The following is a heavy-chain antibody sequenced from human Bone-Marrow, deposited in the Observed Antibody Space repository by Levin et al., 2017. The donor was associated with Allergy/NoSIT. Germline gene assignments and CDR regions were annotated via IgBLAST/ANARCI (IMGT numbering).Heavy chain of an antibody. CDR3: ARFAHEAGTLNLYYYYGMDV. Sequence: ASVKVSCKASGYTFSSYYIHWVRQAPGQGLEWMGMINAGGGSTSYAQRIQGRVTMTVDTSTSMVYMELRGLISDDTAVYYCARFAHEAGTLNLYYYYGMDVWGQGTTVTVSS. J-gene: IGHJ6*02. V-gene: IGHV1-46*01. CDR1: GYTFSSYY. CDR2: INAGGGST.